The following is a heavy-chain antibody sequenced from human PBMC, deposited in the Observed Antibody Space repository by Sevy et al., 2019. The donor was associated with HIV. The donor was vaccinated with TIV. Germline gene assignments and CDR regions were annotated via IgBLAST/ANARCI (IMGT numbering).Heavy chain of an antibody. Sequence: SETLSLTCSVSYGPISAYYWNWIRQSPGKGLEWIGSIHYTGSTDYNPSLKSRVTMSLETSKNQFSLQLQSVTAADTALYYWARAPPVRSGDDSLNWFDPWGQGTLVTVSS. J-gene: IGHJ5*02. V-gene: IGHV4-59*12. CDR3: ARAPPVRSGDDSLNWFDP. CDR2: IHYTGST. CDR1: YGPISAYY. D-gene: IGHD2-21*02.